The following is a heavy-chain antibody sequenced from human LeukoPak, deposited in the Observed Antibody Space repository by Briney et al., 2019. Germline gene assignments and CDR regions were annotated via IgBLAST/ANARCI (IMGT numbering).Heavy chain of an antibody. D-gene: IGHD3-10*02. J-gene: IGHJ4*02. CDR2: IIPIFGTA. CDR3: ARDQIQVSFMVGRFDY. CDR1: GGTFSSYA. Sequence: GSSVKVSCKASGGTFSSYAISWVRQAPGQGLEWMGGIIPIFGTANYAQKFQGRVTVTMDASTSTVYMELSSLRSEDTAVYYCARDQIQVSFMVGRFDYWGQGTLVSVSS. V-gene: IGHV1-69*05.